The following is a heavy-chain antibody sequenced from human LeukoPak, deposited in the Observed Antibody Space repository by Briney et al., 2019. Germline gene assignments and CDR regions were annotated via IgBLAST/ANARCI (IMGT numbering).Heavy chain of an antibody. CDR3: AKDLRPGIAAAGSGGFDY. CDR1: GFTSNDYA. D-gene: IGHD6-13*01. Sequence: GGSLRLSCAASGFTSNDYAMHWVRQAPGKGREWGSGISWNSGSIGYADSVKGRFTISRDNAKNSLYLQMNSLRAEDMALYYCAKDLRPGIAAAGSGGFDYWGQGTLVTVSS. V-gene: IGHV3-9*02. J-gene: IGHJ4*02. CDR2: ISWNSGSI.